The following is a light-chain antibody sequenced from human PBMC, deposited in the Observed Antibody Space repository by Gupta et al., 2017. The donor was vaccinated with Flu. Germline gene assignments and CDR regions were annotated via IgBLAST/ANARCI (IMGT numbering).Light chain of an antibody. J-gene: IGLJ3*02. CDR3: ATWDDSLNGPV. CDR2: NDS. CDR1: NSNIGRNT. Sequence: QSLLTQPPSSSGTPGQRVTLSRSGSNSNIGRNTLSWYQQLPGAAPKLIIQNDSQRPSGVPVRFSGSKAGTSASLTISGLQSEDEGDFYCATWDDSLNGPVFGGGTRLTVL. V-gene: IGLV1-44*01.